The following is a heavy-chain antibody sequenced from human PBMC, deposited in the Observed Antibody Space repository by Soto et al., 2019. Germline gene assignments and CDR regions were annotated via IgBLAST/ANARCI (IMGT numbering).Heavy chain of an antibody. V-gene: IGHV4-30-4*08. CDR1: RHSISSPGGH. D-gene: IGHD6-19*01. CDR2: IDLTGRT. CDR3: ARFSSLDKDYVVDV. Sequence: THSLTWAPSRHSISSPGGHRSLLRQPPGKGLEWIGYIDLTGRTYYNPSLKSRLAVSVGTSKNQFSLTLSSVTAADPAVYFCARFSSLDKDYVVDVWGQGTMV. J-gene: IGHJ6*01.